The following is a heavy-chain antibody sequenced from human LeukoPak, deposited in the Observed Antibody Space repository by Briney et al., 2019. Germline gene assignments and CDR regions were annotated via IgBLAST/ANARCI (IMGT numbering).Heavy chain of an antibody. Sequence: GGSLRLSCAASGFTFSSYRMSWVRQAPGKGLEWVANIKQDGSEKYYVDSVKGRFTISRDNAKNSLYLQMNSLRAEDTAVYYCARDSVLLWFGETHYYFDYWGQGTLVTVSS. CDR2: IKQDGSEK. V-gene: IGHV3-7*01. J-gene: IGHJ4*02. D-gene: IGHD3-10*01. CDR3: ARDSVLLWFGETHYYFDY. CDR1: GFTFSSYR.